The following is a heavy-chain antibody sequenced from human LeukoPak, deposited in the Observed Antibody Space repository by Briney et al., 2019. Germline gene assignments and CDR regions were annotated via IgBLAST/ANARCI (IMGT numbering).Heavy chain of an antibody. J-gene: IGHJ5*02. CDR1: GYTFTSYY. D-gene: IGHD2-2*01. Sequence: GATVKVSCKASGYTFTSYYMHWVRQAPGQGLEWMGIINPSGGSTSYAQKFQGRVTMTRDTSTSTVYMELSSLRSEDTAVYYCARDAPPGVYCSSTSCQNNWFGPWGQGTLVTVSS. CDR2: INPSGGST. V-gene: IGHV1-46*01. CDR3: ARDAPPGVYCSSTSCQNNWFGP.